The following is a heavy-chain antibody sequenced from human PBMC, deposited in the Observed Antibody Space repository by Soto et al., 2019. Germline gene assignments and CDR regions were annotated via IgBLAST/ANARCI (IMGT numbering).Heavy chain of an antibody. D-gene: IGHD6-6*01. Sequence: QVQLVESGGGVVQPGRSLRLSCAASGFTFSSYGMHWVRQAPGKGLEWVAVIWYDGSNKYYADSVKGRFTISRDNSKNTLYLQMNSLRAEDTAVYSCARGFGIAARLDYWGQGTLVTVSS. V-gene: IGHV3-33*01. CDR3: ARGFGIAARLDY. J-gene: IGHJ4*02. CDR1: GFTFSSYG. CDR2: IWYDGSNK.